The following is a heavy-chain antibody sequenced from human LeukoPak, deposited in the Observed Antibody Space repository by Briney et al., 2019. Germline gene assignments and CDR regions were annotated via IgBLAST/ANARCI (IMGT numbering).Heavy chain of an antibody. CDR3: AREWVRATVTQDSYGMDV. CDR1: GFTFSSYA. D-gene: IGHD4-4*01. Sequence: GGSLRLSCAASGFTFSSYAMSWVRQAPGKGLEWVSAISGSGGSTYYADSVKGRFTISRDNSKNTLYLQMNSLRAEDTAVYYCAREWVRATVTQDSYGMDVWGQGTTVTVSS. CDR2: ISGSGGST. V-gene: IGHV3-23*01. J-gene: IGHJ6*02.